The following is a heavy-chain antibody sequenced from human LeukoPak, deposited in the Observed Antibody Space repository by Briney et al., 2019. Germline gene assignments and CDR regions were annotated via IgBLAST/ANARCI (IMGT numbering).Heavy chain of an antibody. CDR1: GGSISPHH. D-gene: IGHD6-19*01. Sequence: SSETLSLTCSVSGGSISPHHWTWTRQPPGKGMEWIGTFYNSGSTAYNPSLKSRVTISVDTSKNQFSLNLSSMTAADTAVYYCASGKQWLAFDYWGQGILVTVSS. CDR2: FYNSGST. V-gene: IGHV4-59*08. J-gene: IGHJ4*02. CDR3: ASGKQWLAFDY.